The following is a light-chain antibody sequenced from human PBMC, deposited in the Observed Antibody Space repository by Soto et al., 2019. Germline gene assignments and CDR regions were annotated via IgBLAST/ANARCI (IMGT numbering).Light chain of an antibody. V-gene: IGKV3-20*01. CDR1: HRVSSSF. CDR3: QQYTGPPTT. CDR2: GAS. Sequence: EIVLTQSPGTLSLSPGDRATVSCRASHRVSSSFLAWYQQKPGQSLRLLIFGASNRAAGIPDRFSGSGSGTDFTLTITRLEPEDSAVYFCQQYTGPPTTFGQGTRLEIK. J-gene: IGKJ5*01.